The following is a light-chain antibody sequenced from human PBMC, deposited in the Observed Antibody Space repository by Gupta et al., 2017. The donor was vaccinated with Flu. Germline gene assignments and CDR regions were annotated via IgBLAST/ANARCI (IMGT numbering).Light chain of an antibody. CDR1: QSVGGD. CDR2: GTS. V-gene: IGKV3-15*01. J-gene: IGKJ3*01. Sequence: EIVMTQSPATLSASPGERATLACRASQSVGGDLAWYQQRRGQAPRLLIYGTSNRATGVPARFSGSGSGTEFTLTISSLQSEDFAVYYCQQYHKWPPVTFGPGTKVDIK. CDR3: QQYHKWPPVT.